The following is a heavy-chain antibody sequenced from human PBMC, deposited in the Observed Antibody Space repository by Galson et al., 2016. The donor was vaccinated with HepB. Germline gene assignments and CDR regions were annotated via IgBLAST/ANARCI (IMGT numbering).Heavy chain of an antibody. Sequence: SLRLSCAASGFTFSSYAMTWVRQAPGKGLEWVSVITSGGNTYYADSVKGRFTISRDNSKSTLYLQMNSLRVEDTAMYYCARDSPIWDWGQGTLVTVSS. D-gene: IGHD3-9*01. CDR1: GFTFSSYA. J-gene: IGHJ4*02. CDR3: ARDSPIWD. V-gene: IGHV3-23*01. CDR2: ITSGGNT.